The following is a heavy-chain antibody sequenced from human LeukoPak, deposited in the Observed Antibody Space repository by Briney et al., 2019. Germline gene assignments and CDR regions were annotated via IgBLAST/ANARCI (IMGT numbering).Heavy chain of an antibody. J-gene: IGHJ6*03. CDR1: GYTFTDYY. CDR2: INPNSGAT. V-gene: IGHV1-2*02. D-gene: IGHD3-3*01. CDR3: ARDRDAGVGVVRDYYYMGV. Sequence: ASVKVSCKASGYTFTDYYMHRVRQAPGQGLEWMGWINPNSGATNYAQKFQGRVTMTRDSSISTAYMDLSRLRSDDTAVYHCARDRDAGVGVVRDYYYMGVWGKGTSVTVSS.